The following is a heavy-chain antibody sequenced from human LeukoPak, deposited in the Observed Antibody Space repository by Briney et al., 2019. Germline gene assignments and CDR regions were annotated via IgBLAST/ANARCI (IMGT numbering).Heavy chain of an antibody. CDR2: IKQDGSEK. Sequence: GGSLRLSCAASGFTVSSNYMSWVRQAPGKGLEWVANIKQDGSEKHYVDSVKGRFTISRDNAKTSLYLQMNSLRAEDTAVYYCARDFGRYFFDYWGQGTLVTVSS. CDR1: GFTVSSNY. V-gene: IGHV3-7*01. CDR3: ARDFGRYFFDY. J-gene: IGHJ4*02. D-gene: IGHD3-10*01.